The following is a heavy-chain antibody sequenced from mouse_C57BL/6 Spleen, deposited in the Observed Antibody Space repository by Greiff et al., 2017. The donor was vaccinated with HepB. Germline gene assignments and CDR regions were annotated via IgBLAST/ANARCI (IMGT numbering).Heavy chain of an antibody. V-gene: IGHV5-4*03. J-gene: IGHJ1*03. CDR2: ISDGGSYT. CDR3: ASLYDGYYWYFDV. D-gene: IGHD2-3*01. CDR1: GFTFSSYA. Sequence: EVKLVESGGGLVKPGGSLKLSCAASGFTFSSYAMSWVRQTPEKRLEWVATISDGGSYTYYPDNVKGRFTISRDNAKNNLYLQMSHLKSEDTAMYYCASLYDGYYWYFDVWGTGTTVTVSS.